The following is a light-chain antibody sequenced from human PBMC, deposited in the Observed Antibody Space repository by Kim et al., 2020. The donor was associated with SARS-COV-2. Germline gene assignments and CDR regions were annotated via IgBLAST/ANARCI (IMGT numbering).Light chain of an antibody. V-gene: IGLV2-8*01. CDR1: SSDVGGYNY. Sequence: GQSVTLSCTRTSSDVGGYNYVSWYQQHPGKAPKLMIYEVSKRPSGVPDRFSGSKSGNTASLTVSGLQAEDEADYYCSSYAGSNSWVFGGGTKLTVL. CDR2: EVS. CDR3: SSYAGSNSWV. J-gene: IGLJ3*02.